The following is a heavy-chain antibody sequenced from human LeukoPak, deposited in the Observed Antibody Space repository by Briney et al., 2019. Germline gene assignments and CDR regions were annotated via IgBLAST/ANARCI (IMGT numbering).Heavy chain of an antibody. D-gene: IGHD3-9*01. CDR2: ISYDGSNK. V-gene: IGHV3-30*04. CDR1: EFIFSNYV. J-gene: IGHJ6*04. CDR3: ARRYYDILTGSKFCMDV. Sequence: PGGSLRLSCAASEFIFSNYVMRWVRQAPGKGLEWVAFISYDGSNKYYADSVKGRFTISRDNSKNTLYLQMNSLRAEDTAVYYCARRYYDILTGSKFCMDVRGKGTTVTVSS.